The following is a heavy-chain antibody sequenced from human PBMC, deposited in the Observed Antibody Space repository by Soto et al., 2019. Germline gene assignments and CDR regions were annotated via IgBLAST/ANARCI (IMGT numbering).Heavy chain of an antibody. CDR3: ARNGTYSSSLSKRAGTAA. D-gene: IGHD1-26*01. V-gene: IGHV1-69*01. CDR2: IVPMLGTP. Sequence: QVQLVQSGAEVKEPGSSVRVSCKASGGTFDNFIMNWVRQTPGQGLEWMGGIVPMLGTPTYAEKFKGRVTISATGSTSTMYMEVTSLKSEDTAIYYCARNGTYSSSLSKRAGTAAWGQGTTVTFPS. J-gene: IGHJ6*02. CDR1: GGTFDNFI.